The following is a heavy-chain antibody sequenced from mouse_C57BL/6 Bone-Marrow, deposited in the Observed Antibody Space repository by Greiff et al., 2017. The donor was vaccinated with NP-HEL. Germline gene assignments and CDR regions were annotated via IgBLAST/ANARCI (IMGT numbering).Heavy chain of an antibody. CDR3: TREGFDYPFAY. CDR1: GFTFSSYA. Sequence: EVQVVESGEGLVKPGGSLKLSCAASGFTFSSYAMSWVRQTPEKRLEWVAYISSGGDYIYYADTVKGRFTISRDNARNTLYLQMSSLKSEDTAMYYCTREGFDYPFAYWGQGTLVTVSA. V-gene: IGHV5-9-1*02. J-gene: IGHJ3*01. CDR2: ISSGGDYI. D-gene: IGHD2-4*01.